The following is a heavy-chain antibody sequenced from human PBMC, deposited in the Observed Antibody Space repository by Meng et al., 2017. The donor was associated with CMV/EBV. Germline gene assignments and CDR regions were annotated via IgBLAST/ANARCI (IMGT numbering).Heavy chain of an antibody. V-gene: IGHV4-59*01. Sequence: GSLRLSCTVSGGSISSYYWSWIRQPPGKGLEWIGYIYYSGSTNYNPSIKSRVTISVDTSKNQFSLKLSSVTAADTAVYYCARVGVGESFDYWGQGTLVTVSS. J-gene: IGHJ4*02. CDR2: IYYSGST. D-gene: IGHD3-10*01. CDR1: GGSISSYY. CDR3: ARVGVGESFDY.